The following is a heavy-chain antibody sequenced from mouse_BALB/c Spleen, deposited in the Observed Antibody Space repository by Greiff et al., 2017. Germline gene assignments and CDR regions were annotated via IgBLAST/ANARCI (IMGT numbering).Heavy chain of an antibody. J-gene: IGHJ2*01. CDR2: INPSTGYT. CDR1: GYTFTSYW. D-gene: IGHD2-3*01. V-gene: IGHV1-7*01. CDR3: AHDGYYDY. Sequence: QLQQSGAELAKPGASVKMSCKASGYTFTSYWMHWVKQRPGQGLEWIGYINPSTGYTEYNQKFKDKATLTADKSSSTAYMQLSSLTSEDSAVYYCAHDGYYDYWGQGTTLTVSS.